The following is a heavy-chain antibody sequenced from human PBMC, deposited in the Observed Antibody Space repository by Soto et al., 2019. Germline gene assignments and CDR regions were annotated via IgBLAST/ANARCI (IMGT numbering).Heavy chain of an antibody. CDR2: ISYDGNVA. Sequence: QVQLVESGGGVVQPGRSLRLSCAASGFTFSNYGMHWVRQAPGKGLEWVIVISYDGNVAYYADSVKGRFTISRDNSKNTLYLQMNSLRTDETAMYYCAKEGPITNWYFDYWGQGTLVTVSS. J-gene: IGHJ4*02. CDR1: GFTFSNYG. V-gene: IGHV3-30*18. D-gene: IGHD1-1*01. CDR3: AKEGPITNWYFDY.